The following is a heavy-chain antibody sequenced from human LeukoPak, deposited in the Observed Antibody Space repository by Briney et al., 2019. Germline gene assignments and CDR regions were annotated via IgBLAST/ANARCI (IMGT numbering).Heavy chain of an antibody. V-gene: IGHV3-23*01. Sequence: GGSLRLSCAASGFTFSSYAMSWVRQAPGRGLEWVSAISGSGGSTYYADSVKGRFTISRDNSKNTLYLQMNSLRAEDTAVYYCAKADYYGSDYYYYYGMDVWGQGTTVTVSS. D-gene: IGHD3-10*01. J-gene: IGHJ6*02. CDR3: AKADYYGSDYYYYYGMDV. CDR2: ISGSGGST. CDR1: GFTFSSYA.